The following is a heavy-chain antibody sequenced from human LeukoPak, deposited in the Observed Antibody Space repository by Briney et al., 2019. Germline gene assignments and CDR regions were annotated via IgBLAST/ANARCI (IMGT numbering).Heavy chain of an antibody. V-gene: IGHV3-7*05. D-gene: IGHD3-10*01. CDR2: IKQDGSDK. J-gene: IGHJ4*02. Sequence: PGGALRLSCGASGFTFSSYWMNWVRQAPAKGLEWVATIKQDGSDKYYVDSVKGRFTISRDNAKNSLYLQMNSLRAEDTAVYYCASVPRSSSDYWGQGTLVTVSS. CDR3: ASVPRSSSDY. CDR1: GFTFSSYW.